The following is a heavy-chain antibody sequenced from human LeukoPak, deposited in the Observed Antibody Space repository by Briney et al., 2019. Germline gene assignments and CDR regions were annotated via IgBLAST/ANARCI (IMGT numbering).Heavy chain of an antibody. CDR2: SKNDGSST. Sequence: GGSLRLSCAVSGFTSSGDWMHWVRQAPGKGLVWVSRSKNDGSSTSYADSVKGRFTISRDNAKNSLYLQMNTLRAEDTAVYYCARGVWDQQGDYYYGMDVWGQGTTVTVSS. D-gene: IGHD3-16*01. CDR1: GFTSSGDW. CDR3: ARGVWDQQGDYYYGMDV. J-gene: IGHJ6*02. V-gene: IGHV3-74*01.